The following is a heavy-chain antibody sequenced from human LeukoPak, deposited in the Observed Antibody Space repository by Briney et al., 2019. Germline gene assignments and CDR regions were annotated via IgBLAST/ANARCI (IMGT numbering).Heavy chain of an antibody. Sequence: GGSLRLSCAASGFAFSAYNMHWVRQAPGKGLQRLSSISSRSNYIDYSDSVKGRFTISRDNAESTLYLQMDSLRADDSAVYYCARGFTTSLNWFDPWGQGVLVTVSS. J-gene: IGHJ5*02. V-gene: IGHV3-21*01. CDR2: ISSRSNYI. CDR1: GFAFSAYN. CDR3: ARGFTTSLNWFDP.